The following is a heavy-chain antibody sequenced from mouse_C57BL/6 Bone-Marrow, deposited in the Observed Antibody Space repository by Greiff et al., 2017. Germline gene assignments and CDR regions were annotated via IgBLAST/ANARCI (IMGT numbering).Heavy chain of an antibody. J-gene: IGHJ2*01. CDR3: ARSGLLDY. CDR1: GFNIKNTS. Sequence: VQLKESVAELVRPGASVKLSCTASGFNIKNTSMHWVKQRPEQGLEWIGRIDPANGNPKDAPKFPGKATITADTSSNTAYLQLSILTSEDTAIYYCARSGLLDYWGQGTTLTVSS. CDR2: IDPANGNP. D-gene: IGHD3-1*01. V-gene: IGHV14-3*01.